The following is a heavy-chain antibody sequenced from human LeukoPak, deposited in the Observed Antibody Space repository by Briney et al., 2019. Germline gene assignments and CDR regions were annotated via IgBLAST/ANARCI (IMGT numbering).Heavy chain of an antibody. D-gene: IGHD6-19*01. CDR2: FYYSGST. V-gene: IGHV4-39*01. J-gene: IGHJ4*02. CDR1: GGSISSSNSC. CDR3: ARHSEGYTSGWYY. Sequence: PSETLSLTCTVSGGSISSSNSCWGWIRQPPGTGLEWIGSFYYSGSTYYNPSLKSRVTISVDTSESQFSLKLTSVTAADTAVYYCARHSEGYTSGWYYWGQGTLVTVSS.